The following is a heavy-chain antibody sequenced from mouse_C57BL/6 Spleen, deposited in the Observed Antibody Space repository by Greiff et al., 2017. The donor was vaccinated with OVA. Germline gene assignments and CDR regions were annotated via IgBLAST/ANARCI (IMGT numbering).Heavy chain of an antibody. V-gene: IGHV1-55*01. CDR2: IYPGSGST. J-gene: IGHJ1*03. Sequence: QVQLQQPGAELVKPGASVKMSCKASGYTFTSYWITWVKQRPGQGLEWIGDIYPGSGSTNYNEKFKSQATLTVDTSSSTAYMQLSSLTSEDSAVYYCARWDYYGSSPSYFDVWGTGTTVTVSS. CDR3: ARWDYYGSSPSYFDV. CDR1: GYTFTSYW. D-gene: IGHD1-1*01.